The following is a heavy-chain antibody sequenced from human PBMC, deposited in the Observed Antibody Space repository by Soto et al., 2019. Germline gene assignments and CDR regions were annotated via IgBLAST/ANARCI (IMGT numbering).Heavy chain of an antibody. J-gene: IGHJ4*02. CDR2: ISGSGDSP. CDR3: AKEGTSGLYYFDY. Sequence: VHQKPGKGLEWVSIISGSGDSPYYADSVKGRFTISRDNSRNTLYLQMNSLRAGDSAKYYCAKEGTSGLYYFDYWGQGTLVTVSS. V-gene: IGHV3-23*01. D-gene: IGHD6-19*01.